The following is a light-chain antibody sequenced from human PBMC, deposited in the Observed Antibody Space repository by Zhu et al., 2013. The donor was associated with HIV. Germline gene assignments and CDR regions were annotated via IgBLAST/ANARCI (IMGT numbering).Light chain of an antibody. V-gene: IGKV3-20*01. Sequence: IVLTQSPGTLSLSAGERATLSCRASQSVGNNYLAWYQQKPGQAPRLLIYDASNRATDIPDRFSGSGSGRDFTLTISRLEPEDFAVYHCHQYGSSPPTFGQGTKVEIK. CDR3: HQYGSSPPT. CDR1: QSVGNNY. CDR2: DAS. J-gene: IGKJ2*01.